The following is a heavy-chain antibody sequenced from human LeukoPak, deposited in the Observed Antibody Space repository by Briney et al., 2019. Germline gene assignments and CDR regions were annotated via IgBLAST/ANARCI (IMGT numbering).Heavy chain of an antibody. J-gene: IGHJ4*02. D-gene: IGHD6-19*01. CDR2: ISGSGGST. CDR1: GFTFSSYA. Sequence: GGSLRLSCAASGFTFSSYAMSWVRQAPGKGLEWVSAISGSGGSTYYADSVKGRFTISRDNAKNSLYLQMNSLRDEDTAVYYCARGIRRYSSGCGLDYWGQGTLVTVSS. V-gene: IGHV3-23*01. CDR3: ARGIRRYSSGCGLDY.